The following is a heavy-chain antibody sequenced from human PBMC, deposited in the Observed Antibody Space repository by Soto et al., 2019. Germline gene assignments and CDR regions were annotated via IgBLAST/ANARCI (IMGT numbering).Heavy chain of an antibody. CDR2: ISAYNGNT. CDR3: ARVLGYCSSTSCYTDNWFDP. CDR1: GYTFTSYG. V-gene: IGHV1-18*04. D-gene: IGHD2-2*02. J-gene: IGHJ5*02. Sequence: GSVQVSCEASGYTFTSYGISWVRQAPGQGLEWMGWISAYNGNTNYAQKLQGRVTMTTDTSTSTAYMELRSLRSDDTAVYYCARVLGYCSSTSCYTDNWFDPWGQGTLVTVSS.